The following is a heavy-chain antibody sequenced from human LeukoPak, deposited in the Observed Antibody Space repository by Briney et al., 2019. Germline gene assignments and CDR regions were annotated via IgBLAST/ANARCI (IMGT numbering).Heavy chain of an antibody. J-gene: IGHJ6*02. CDR1: GGTFSSYA. CDR3: ARSLDIVVVVAATRTVLDYYGMDV. CDR2: IIPILGIA. Sequence: SVKVSCKVSGGTFSSYAISWVRQAPGQGLEWMGRIIPILGIASYAQKFQGRVTITADKSTSTAYMELSSLRSEDTAVYYCARSLDIVVVVAATRTVLDYYGMDVWGQGTTVTVSS. V-gene: IGHV1-69*04. D-gene: IGHD2-15*01.